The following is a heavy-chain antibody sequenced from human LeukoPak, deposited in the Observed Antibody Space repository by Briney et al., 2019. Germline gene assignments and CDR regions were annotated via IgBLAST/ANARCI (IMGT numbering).Heavy chain of an antibody. CDR3: AKDSYSPIAHFDY. CDR2: IRYDGSNK. CDR1: GFTFSSYG. D-gene: IGHD6-13*01. Sequence: GGSLRLSCAASGFTFSSYGMHWVRQAPGKGLEWVAFIRYDGSNKYYADSVKGRFTISRDNSKNTLYLQMNSLRAEDTAVYYCAKDSYSPIAHFDYWGQGTLVTVSS. J-gene: IGHJ4*02. V-gene: IGHV3-30*02.